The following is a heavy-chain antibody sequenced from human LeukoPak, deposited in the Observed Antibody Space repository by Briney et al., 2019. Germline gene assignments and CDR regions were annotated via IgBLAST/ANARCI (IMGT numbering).Heavy chain of an antibody. CDR1: GGSISSSSYY. D-gene: IGHD5-12*01. J-gene: IGHJ4*02. CDR2: IYYSGST. Sequence: PSETLSLTCTVSGGSISSSSYYWGWIRQPPGKGLEWIGSIYYSGSTYYNPSLKSRVTISVDTSKNQFSLNLSSVTAADTAVYYCARDGDSGYLAFDYWGQGTLVTVSS. V-gene: IGHV4-39*07. CDR3: ARDGDSGYLAFDY.